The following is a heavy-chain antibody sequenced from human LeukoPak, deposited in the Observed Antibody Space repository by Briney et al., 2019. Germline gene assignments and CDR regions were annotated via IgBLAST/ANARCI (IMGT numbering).Heavy chain of an antibody. Sequence: ASVKVSCRASGYTFTGYHIHWVRQAPGQGLEWMGRINPNSGDTNYAQNFQGRVTMTRDTSINTAYMELSRLRSDDTAAYYCARGSSEVSVGYFDYWGQGTLVTVSS. J-gene: IGHJ4*02. D-gene: IGHD3-16*02. V-gene: IGHV1-2*06. CDR1: GYTFTGYH. CDR3: ARGSSEVSVGYFDY. CDR2: INPNSGDT.